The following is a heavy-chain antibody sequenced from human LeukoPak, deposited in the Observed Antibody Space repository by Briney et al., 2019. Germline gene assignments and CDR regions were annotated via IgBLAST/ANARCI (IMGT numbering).Heavy chain of an antibody. CDR3: ARSGVVVAAINYY. V-gene: IGHV1-46*01. CDR1: GYTFTSNY. CDR2: IYPRDGST. Sequence: GASVKVSCKASGYTFTSNYIHWVRQAPGQGLEWMGMIYPRDGSTSYAQKFQGRVTMTTDTSTSTAYMELRSLRSDDTAVYYCARSGVVVAAINYYWGQGTLVTVSS. D-gene: IGHD2-15*01. J-gene: IGHJ4*02.